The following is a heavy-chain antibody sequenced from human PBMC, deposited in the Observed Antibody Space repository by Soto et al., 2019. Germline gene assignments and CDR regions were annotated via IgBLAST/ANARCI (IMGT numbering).Heavy chain of an antibody. CDR1: GGSFTSNNW. V-gene: IGHV4-4*02. J-gene: IGHJ4*02. CDR3: ASRDPGTSVDY. D-gene: IGHD1-7*01. CDR2: IYRTGST. Sequence: SETLSLTCAVSGGSFTSNNWWTCVRQPPGQGLEWIGGIYRTGSTNYNPSLKSRVTISLDKSENQFSLKVTSLTAADTAVYYCASRDPGTSVDYWGQGTLVTVSS.